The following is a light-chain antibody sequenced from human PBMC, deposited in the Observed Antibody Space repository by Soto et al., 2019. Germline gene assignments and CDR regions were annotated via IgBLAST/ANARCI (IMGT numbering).Light chain of an antibody. CDR1: SSDVGAYNS. CDR3: GSATSSSTYL. Sequence: QSALTQPASVSGSPGQSITISCTGTSSDVGAYNSVSWYQQHPDKAPKLIIFSVTSRTSGLSDRFSGSKSDNTASLTISGLRTEDEADYYCGSATSSSTYLFGTGTKVTVL. J-gene: IGLJ1*01. V-gene: IGLV2-14*03. CDR2: SVT.